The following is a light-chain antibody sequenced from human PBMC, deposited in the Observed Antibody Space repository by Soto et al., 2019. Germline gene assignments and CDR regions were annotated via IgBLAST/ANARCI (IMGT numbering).Light chain of an antibody. CDR3: QSYDNSLSVTVI. J-gene: IGLJ2*01. Sequence: QSVLTQPPSVSGAPGQRVTISCTGSSSNIGAGYDVHWYQHLPGTAPKLLIYGTTNRPSGVPDRFSASRSGASASLAITGLQAEDEADYSCQSYDNSLSVTVIFGGGTKLTVL. CDR2: GTT. V-gene: IGLV1-40*01. CDR1: SSNIGAGYD.